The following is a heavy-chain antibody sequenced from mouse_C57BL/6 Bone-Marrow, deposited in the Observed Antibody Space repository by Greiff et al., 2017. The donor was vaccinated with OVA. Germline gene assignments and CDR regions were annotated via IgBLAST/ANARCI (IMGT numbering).Heavy chain of an antibody. Sequence: EVQRVESGGDLVKPGGSLKLSCAASGFTFSSYGMSWVRQTPDKRLEWVATISSGGSYTYYPDSVKGRFTISRDNAKNTLYLQISSLKSEDTAMYYCASCTTVVDHYYAMDYWGQGTSVTVSS. CDR3: ASCTTVVDHYYAMDY. CDR1: GFTFSSYG. J-gene: IGHJ4*01. D-gene: IGHD1-1*01. V-gene: IGHV5-6*01. CDR2: ISSGGSYT.